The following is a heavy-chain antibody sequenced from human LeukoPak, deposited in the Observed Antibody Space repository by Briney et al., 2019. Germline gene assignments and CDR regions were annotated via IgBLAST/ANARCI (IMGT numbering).Heavy chain of an antibody. CDR2: ISSSSSYI. J-gene: IGHJ4*02. D-gene: IGHD2-21*01. CDR3: AREVQYPSIPDY. V-gene: IGHV3-21*01. Sequence: SCKASGYTFTSYYIHWVRQAPGKGLEWVSSISSSSSYIYYADSVKGRFTISRDNAKNSLYLQMNSLRAEDTAVYYCAREVQYPSIPDYWGQGTLVTVSS. CDR1: GYTFTSYY.